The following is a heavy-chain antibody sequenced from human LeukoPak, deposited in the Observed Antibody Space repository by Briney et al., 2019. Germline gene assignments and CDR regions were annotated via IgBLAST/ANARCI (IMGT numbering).Heavy chain of an antibody. Sequence: GASLKISCKGSGSSFTSYWISWVRQMPGKGLEWMGRIDPSDSYTNYSPSFQGHVTISADKSISTAYLQWSSLKASDTAMYYCAWFGELLTIRGQGTLVTVSS. CDR2: IDPSDSYT. J-gene: IGHJ4*02. CDR1: GSSFTSYW. CDR3: AWFGELLTI. D-gene: IGHD3-10*01. V-gene: IGHV5-10-1*01.